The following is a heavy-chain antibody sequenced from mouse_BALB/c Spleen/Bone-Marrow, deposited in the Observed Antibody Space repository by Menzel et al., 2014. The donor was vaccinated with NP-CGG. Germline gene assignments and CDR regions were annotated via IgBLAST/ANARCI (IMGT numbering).Heavy chain of an antibody. D-gene: IGHD1-1*01. CDR1: GFTFSDYY. J-gene: IGHJ1*01. Sequence: EVQLVESGGSLVKPGGSLKLSCAASGFTFSDYYMYWVRQTPEKGLEWVATISDGGSYTYYPDSVKGRFTISRDNAKNSLYLQMTSLESEDTAMYYCARDSYYYGSSYWYFDVWGAGTTVTVSS. V-gene: IGHV5-4*02. CDR3: ARDSYYYGSSYWYFDV. CDR2: ISDGGSYT.